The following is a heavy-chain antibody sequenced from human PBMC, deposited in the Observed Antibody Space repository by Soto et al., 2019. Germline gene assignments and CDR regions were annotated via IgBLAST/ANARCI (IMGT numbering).Heavy chain of an antibody. CDR1: GGSISSSSYY. CDR2: IYYSGST. D-gene: IGHD3-22*01. J-gene: IGHJ4*02. V-gene: IGHV4-39*01. Sequence: SETLSLTCTVSGGSISSSSYYWGWIRQPPGKGLEWIGSIYYSGSTYYNPSLKSRVTISVDTSKNQFSLKLSSVTAADTAVYYCARLRLLGDYYDRSGYIDYWGQGTLVTVSS. CDR3: ARLRLLGDYYDRSGYIDY.